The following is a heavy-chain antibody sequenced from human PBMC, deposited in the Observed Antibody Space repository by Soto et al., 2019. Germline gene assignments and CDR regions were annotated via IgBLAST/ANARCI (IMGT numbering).Heavy chain of an antibody. CDR1: GYSFTSYW. CDR2: IYPGDSDT. Sequence: PGESLKIFCKGSGYSFTSYWIGWVRQMPGKGLEWMGIIYPGDSDTRYSPSFQGQVTISADKSISTAYLQWSSLKASDTAMYYCAREEAETEMATNYGMDVWGQGTTVTVSS. V-gene: IGHV5-51*01. J-gene: IGHJ6*02. CDR3: AREEAETEMATNYGMDV. D-gene: IGHD5-12*01.